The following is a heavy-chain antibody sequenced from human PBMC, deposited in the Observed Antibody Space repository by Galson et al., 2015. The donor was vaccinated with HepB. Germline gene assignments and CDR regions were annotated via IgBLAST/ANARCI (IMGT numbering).Heavy chain of an antibody. CDR2: IRSKAYGGTT. V-gene: IGHV3-49*04. Sequence: SLRLSCAASGFTFGDYAMSWVRQAPGKGLEWVGFIRSKAYGGTTEYAASVKGRFTISRDDSKSIAYLQMNSLKTEDTAVYYCTRDCIVGAPRVDDAFDIWGQGTMVTVSS. CDR3: TRDCIVGAPRVDDAFDI. D-gene: IGHD1-26*01. CDR1: GFTFGDYA. J-gene: IGHJ3*02.